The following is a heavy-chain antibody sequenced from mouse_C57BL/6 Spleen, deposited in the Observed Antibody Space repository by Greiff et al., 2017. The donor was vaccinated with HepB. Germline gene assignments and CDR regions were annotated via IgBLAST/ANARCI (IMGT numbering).Heavy chain of an antibody. D-gene: IGHD1-1*01. J-gene: IGHJ3*01. Sequence: QVQLQQSGAELARPGASVKLSCKASGYTFTSYGISWVKQRTGQGLEWIGEIYPRSGNTYYNEKFKGKATLTADKSSSTAYMELRSLTSEDSAVYFCARSWGYGSSSWFAYWGQGTLVTVSA. CDR2: IYPRSGNT. V-gene: IGHV1-81*01. CDR3: ARSWGYGSSSWFAY. CDR1: GYTFTSYG.